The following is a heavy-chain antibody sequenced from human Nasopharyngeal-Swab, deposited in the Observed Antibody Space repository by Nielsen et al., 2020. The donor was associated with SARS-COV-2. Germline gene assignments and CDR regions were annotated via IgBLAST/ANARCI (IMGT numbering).Heavy chain of an antibody. J-gene: IGHJ6*03. Sequence: SETLSLTFVFFFFSLHCFHWKWIRQTPGKGLEWIGEINDRGSGNYNPSLRSRVTISAGTSNIQFSLKLNSVTAADTAVYYCARGQDAYYYMDVWGEGTTVTVSS. CDR1: FFSLHCFH. V-gene: IGHV4-34*01. CDR3: ARGQDAYYYMDV. D-gene: IGHD2-15*01. CDR2: INDRGSG.